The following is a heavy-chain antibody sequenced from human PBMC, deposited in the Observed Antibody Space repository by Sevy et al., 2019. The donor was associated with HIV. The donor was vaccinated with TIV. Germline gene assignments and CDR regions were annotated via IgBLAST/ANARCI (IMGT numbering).Heavy chain of an antibody. CDR2: INPNSGGT. J-gene: IGHJ5*02. Sequence: ASVKVSCKASGYTFTGYYMHWVRQAPGQGLEWMGWINPNSGGTNYAQKFQGRVTMTRDTSISTAYMELSRLRSDDTAVYYCAREVTIFGVVISLQGHNWFDPWGQGTLVTVSS. CDR1: GYTFTGYY. D-gene: IGHD3-3*01. V-gene: IGHV1-2*02. CDR3: AREVTIFGVVISLQGHNWFDP.